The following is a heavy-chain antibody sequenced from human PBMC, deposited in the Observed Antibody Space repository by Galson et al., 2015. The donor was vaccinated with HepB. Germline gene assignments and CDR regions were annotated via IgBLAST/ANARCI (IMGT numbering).Heavy chain of an antibody. CDR2: ISYDGSNK. V-gene: IGHV3-30-3*01. Sequence: SLRLSCAASGFTFSSYAMHWVRQAPGKGLEWVAVISYDGSNKYYADSVKGRFTISRDNSKNTPYLQMNSLRAEDTAVYYCARDILEYYYYGMDVWGQGTTVTVSS. CDR1: GFTFSSYA. CDR3: ARDILEYYYYGMDV. J-gene: IGHJ6*02. D-gene: IGHD5-24*01.